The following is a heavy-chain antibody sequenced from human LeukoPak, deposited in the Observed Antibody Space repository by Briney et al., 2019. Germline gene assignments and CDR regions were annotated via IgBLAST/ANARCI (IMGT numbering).Heavy chain of an antibody. CDR2: IYSGGST. V-gene: IGHV3-66*02. J-gene: IGHJ4*02. Sequence: GGSLRLSCAASGFTFSSYAMSWVRQAPGKGLEWVSVIYSGGSTYYADSVKGRFTISRDNSKNTLYLQMNSLRAEDTAVYYCARDMTYWGQGTLVTVSS. CDR3: ARDMTY. CDR1: GFTFSSYA.